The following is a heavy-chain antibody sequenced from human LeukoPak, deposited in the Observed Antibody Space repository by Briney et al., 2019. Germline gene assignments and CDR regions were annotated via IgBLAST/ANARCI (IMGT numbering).Heavy chain of an antibody. V-gene: IGHV4-31*11. CDR1: GGSFSGYY. D-gene: IGHD2-8*02. J-gene: IGHJ4*02. Sequence: SETLSLTCAVYGGSFSGYYWSWIRQHPGKGLEWIGYIYYSGSTYYNPSLKSRVTISVDTSKNQFSLKLSSVTAADTAVYYCARGRSRQLVGYWGQGTLVTVSS. CDR2: IYYSGST. CDR3: ARGRSRQLVGY.